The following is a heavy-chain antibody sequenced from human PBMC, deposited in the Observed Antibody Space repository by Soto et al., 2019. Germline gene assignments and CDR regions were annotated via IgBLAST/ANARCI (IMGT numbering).Heavy chain of an antibody. J-gene: IGHJ6*02. CDR2: ISAYNGNT. Sequence: GASVKVSCKASGYTFTSYGISWVRQAPGQGLEWMGWISAYNGNTNYAQKLQGRVTITADESTSTAYMELSSLRSEDTAVYYCARGGIVLVPARPYYYGMDVWGQGTTVTVSS. D-gene: IGHD2-2*01. CDR3: ARGGIVLVPARPYYYGMDV. V-gene: IGHV1-18*01. CDR1: GYTFTSYG.